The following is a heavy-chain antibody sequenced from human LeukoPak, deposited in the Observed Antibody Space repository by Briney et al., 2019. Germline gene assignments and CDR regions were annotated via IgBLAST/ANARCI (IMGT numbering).Heavy chain of an antibody. D-gene: IGHD3-10*01. CDR3: AKARGSGNYYNVMDV. CDR1: GFTFSSYG. J-gene: IGHJ6*02. Sequence: PGGSLRLSCAASGFTFSSYGMPWVRQAPGKGLEWVAVISYDGSNKYYADSAKGRFTISRDNSKNTLYVQMNSLRAEDTAVYYCAKARGSGNYYNVMDVWGQGTTVTVSS. V-gene: IGHV3-30*18. CDR2: ISYDGSNK.